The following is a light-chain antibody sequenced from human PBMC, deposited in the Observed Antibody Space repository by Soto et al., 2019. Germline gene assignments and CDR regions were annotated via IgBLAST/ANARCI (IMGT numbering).Light chain of an antibody. CDR1: SSDVGGYNY. CDR3: SSYTSASTLLYL. J-gene: IGLJ1*01. V-gene: IGLV2-14*01. Sequence: QSALTQPASVSGSPGQSITISCTGTSSDVGGYNYVSWYQQHPGTAPKLLIYGVTNRPSGVSTRFSGSKSGNTASLTISGLQAEDEADYHCSSYTSASTLLYLFGTGTKVTVL. CDR2: GVT.